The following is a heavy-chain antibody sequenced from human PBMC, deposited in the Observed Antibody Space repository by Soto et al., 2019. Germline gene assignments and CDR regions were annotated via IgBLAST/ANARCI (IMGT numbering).Heavy chain of an antibody. J-gene: IGHJ4*02. CDR1: GFTFSGYW. CDR3: ARATYSNAWYRFDL. CDR2: IKHDGSVQ. V-gene: IGHV3-7*03. Sequence: PGGSLRLSCEASGFTFSGYWMSWVRRAPGKGLGWVADIKHDGSVQYYVGSVKGRFTISRDNAKKLLYLQMNGLRAEDTALYYCARATYSNAWYRFDLWGQGTLVTVSS. D-gene: IGHD4-4*01.